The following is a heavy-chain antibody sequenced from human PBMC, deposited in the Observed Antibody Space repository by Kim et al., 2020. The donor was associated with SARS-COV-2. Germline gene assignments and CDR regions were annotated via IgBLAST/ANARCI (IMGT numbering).Heavy chain of an antibody. Sequence: GGSLRLSCAASGFTFSNAWMSWVRQAPGKGLEWVGRIKSKTDGGTTDYAAPVKGRFTISRDDSKNTLYLQMNSLKTEDTAVYYCTTDGPRGYCSSTSCYAQREYYYYGMDVWGQGTTVTVSS. D-gene: IGHD2-2*01. CDR1: GFTFSNAW. V-gene: IGHV3-15*01. CDR2: IKSKTDGGTT. CDR3: TTDGPRGYCSSTSCYAQREYYYYGMDV. J-gene: IGHJ6*02.